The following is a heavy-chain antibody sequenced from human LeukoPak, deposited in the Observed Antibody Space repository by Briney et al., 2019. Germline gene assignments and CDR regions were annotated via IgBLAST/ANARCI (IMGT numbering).Heavy chain of an antibody. CDR1: GFTFSSYS. V-gene: IGHV3-21*01. Sequence: GGSLGLSCAASGFTFSSYSMNWVRQDPGKALEWVSSISSSSSYIYYADSVKGRFTISRDNAKNSLYLQMNSLRAEDTAVYYCARAYFYSGYDFYDYWGQGTLVTVSS. D-gene: IGHD5-12*01. CDR2: ISSSSSYI. J-gene: IGHJ4*02. CDR3: ARAYFYSGYDFYDY.